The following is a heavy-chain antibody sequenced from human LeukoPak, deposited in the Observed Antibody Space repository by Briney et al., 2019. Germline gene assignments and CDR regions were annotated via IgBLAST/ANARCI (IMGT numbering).Heavy chain of an antibody. CDR2: IYPGDSDT. CDR1: GYSFTSYW. D-gene: IGHD3-10*01. CDR3: ARLTMVRGVIIASDD. J-gene: IGHJ4*02. V-gene: IGHV5-51*01. Sequence: GESLKISCKGSGYSFTSYWIGWVRQMPGKGLEWMGIIYPGDSDTRYSPSFQGQVTISADKSISTACLQWSSLKASDTAMYYCARLTMVRGVIIASDDWGQGTLVTVSS.